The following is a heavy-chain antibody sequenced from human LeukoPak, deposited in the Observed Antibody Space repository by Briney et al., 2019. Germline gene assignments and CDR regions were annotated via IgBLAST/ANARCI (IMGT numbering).Heavy chain of an antibody. Sequence: SETLSLTCTVSGGSLSSYYWSCIRHPPGKGPEWIGYIYYSGRTNYNPSLESRVTISVDTSKNQFSLKLSSVTAADTAVYYCASGIAVAGTDWYFDLWGRGTLVTVSS. D-gene: IGHD6-19*01. CDR3: ASGIAVAGTDWYFDL. CDR2: IYYSGRT. J-gene: IGHJ2*01. CDR1: GGSLSSYY. V-gene: IGHV4-59*01.